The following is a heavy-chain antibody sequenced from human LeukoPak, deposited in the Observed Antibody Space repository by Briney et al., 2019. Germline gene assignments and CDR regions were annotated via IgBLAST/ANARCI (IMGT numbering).Heavy chain of an antibody. CDR1: GASVSSGTYY. J-gene: IGHJ4*02. CDR2: IYYTGST. Sequence: MASQTLSLTCAVSGASVSSGTYYWAWLRQSPGKGLQWNGYIYYTGSTEYNPSVKSRVSISVDPFKNQFSLELSAVSAADTAMYYCAGAPNTAYFDFWGQGTQATVSS. CDR3: AGAPNTAYFDF. V-gene: IGHV4-61*01.